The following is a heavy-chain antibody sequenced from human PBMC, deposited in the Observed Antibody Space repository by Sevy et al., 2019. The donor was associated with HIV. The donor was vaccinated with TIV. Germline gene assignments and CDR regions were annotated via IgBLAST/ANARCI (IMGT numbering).Heavy chain of an antibody. CDR1: GFTFNRYS. CDR2: ISFDATNK. CDR3: ALERLSSDVAEYIQN. V-gene: IGHV3-30-3*01. D-gene: IGHD1-1*01. J-gene: IGHJ1*01. Sequence: GGSLRLSCAASGFTFNRYSMHWVRQAPGKGLEWVATISFDATNKLYPDSVKGRFTISRDNFQNSLFLQMDSLRPEDTAVYYCALERLSSDVAEYIQNWGQGTLVTVSS.